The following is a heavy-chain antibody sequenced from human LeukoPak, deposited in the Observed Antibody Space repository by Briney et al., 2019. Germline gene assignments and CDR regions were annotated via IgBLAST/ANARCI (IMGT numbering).Heavy chain of an antibody. Sequence: PSETLSLTCSVSDDSITMYYWTWIRQPPGKGLEWIAEIHHTGHINYNPSLKSRVTVSVDRSKNQFSLKLTSVTAADTAVYYCALFEVVVGSTQDFWGQGTLVTVSS. CDR2: IHHTGHI. CDR3: ALFEVVVGSTQDF. J-gene: IGHJ4*02. CDR1: DDSITMYY. V-gene: IGHV4-34*01. D-gene: IGHD2-15*01.